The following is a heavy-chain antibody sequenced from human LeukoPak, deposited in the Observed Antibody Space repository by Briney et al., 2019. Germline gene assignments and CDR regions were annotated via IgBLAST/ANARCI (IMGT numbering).Heavy chain of an antibody. CDR1: GGSINNYY. J-gene: IGHJ4*02. V-gene: IGHV4-30-4*01. D-gene: IGHD2-8*02. CDR2: IYYSGST. Sequence: SETLSLTCTVSGGSINNYYWSWIRQPPGKGLEWIGYIYYSGSTYYNPSLKSRVIISVDTSKNQFSLKLSSVTAADTAVYYCARDTGGYLRADYWGQGTLVTVSS. CDR3: ARDTGGYLRADY.